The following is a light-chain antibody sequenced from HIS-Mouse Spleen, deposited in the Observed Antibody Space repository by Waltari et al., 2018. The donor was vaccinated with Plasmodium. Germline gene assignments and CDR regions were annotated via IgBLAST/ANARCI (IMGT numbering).Light chain of an antibody. CDR2: DNN. CDR3: GTWDSSLSAVV. CDR1: SHHIANTF. J-gene: IGLJ2*01. Sequence: QSVLTQPPSVSAAPGQKVTISCSGRSHHIANTFVTWYQQPPGTAPKLLIYDNNKRPSGIPDRFSGSKSGTSATLGITGLQTGDEADYYCGTWDSSLSAVVFGGGTKLTVL. V-gene: IGLV1-51*01.